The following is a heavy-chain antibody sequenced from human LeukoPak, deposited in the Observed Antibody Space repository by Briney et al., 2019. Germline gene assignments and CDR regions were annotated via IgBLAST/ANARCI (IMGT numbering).Heavy chain of an antibody. CDR1: GGSISSSSYY. D-gene: IGHD6-19*01. J-gene: IGHJ4*02. V-gene: IGHV4-39*01. CDR2: IYYSGST. Sequence: PSETLSLTCTVSGGSISSSSYYWGWIRQPPGKGLEWIGSIYYSGSTYYNPSLKSRVTISVDTSKNQFSLKLSSVTAADTAVYYCARGYSSGWYRYWGQGTLVTVSS. CDR3: ARGYSSGWYRY.